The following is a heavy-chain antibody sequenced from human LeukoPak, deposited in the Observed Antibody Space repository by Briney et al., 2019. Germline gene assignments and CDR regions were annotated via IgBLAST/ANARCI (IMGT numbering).Heavy chain of an antibody. J-gene: IGHJ4*02. CDR1: GFTFSSIAM. CDR3: AREGGFYRPLDY. Sequence: PGGSLRLSCAASGFTFSSIAMTWVRQPPGKGLEWIGEVHLDGRTNYNPSLKSRLIMSVDLPENHISLKLTSVTAADTAVYYCAREGGFYRPLDYSGQGTLVTVPS. D-gene: IGHD3-3*01. CDR2: VHLDGRT. V-gene: IGHV4-4*02.